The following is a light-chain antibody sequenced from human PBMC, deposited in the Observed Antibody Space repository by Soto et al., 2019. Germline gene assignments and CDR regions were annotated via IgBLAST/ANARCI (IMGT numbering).Light chain of an antibody. CDR2: GAS. J-gene: IGKJ2*01. V-gene: IGKV3-20*01. CDR1: QSITSTF. Sequence: EIVLTQSPGTLSLSPGERATLSCRGSQSITSTFLAWYQQKPGQAPRLLIYGASSRATGIPDRFSGSGSERDFTLTISRLEPEDFAVYFCQQYGRSPLMYTFGQGTKLEIK. CDR3: QQYGRSPLMYT.